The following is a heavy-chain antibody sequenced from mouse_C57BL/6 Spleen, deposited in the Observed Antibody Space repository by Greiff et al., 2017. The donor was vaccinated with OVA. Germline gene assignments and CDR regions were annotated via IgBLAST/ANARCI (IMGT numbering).Heavy chain of an antibody. V-gene: IGHV1-74*01. CDR3: AVDSAGYVMFAY. CDR1: GYTFTSYW. J-gene: IGHJ3*01. D-gene: IGHD3-2*02. CDR2: IHPSDSDT. Sequence: QVQLQQPGAELVKPGASVKVSCKASGYTFTSYWMHWVKQRPGQGLEWIGRIHPSDSDTNYNQKFTGKATLTVDKSSSTAYMQLSSLTSEDSAVCYCAVDSAGYVMFAYWGQGALVTVSA.